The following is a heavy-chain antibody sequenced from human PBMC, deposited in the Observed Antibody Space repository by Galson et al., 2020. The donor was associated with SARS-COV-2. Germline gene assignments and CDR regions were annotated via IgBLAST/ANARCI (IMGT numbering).Heavy chain of an antibody. Sequence: GGSLRLSCAASKLTFRNAWMSWVRQAPGKGLEWVGRLKSKTDGGTTDYAAPVKGRFTISRDDSKNTLFLQMNSLTTEDTAVYYCATERGAVAGGRRVSFYYYYGMDVWGQGTTVTVSS. D-gene: IGHD6-19*01. V-gene: IGHV3-15*01. CDR2: LKSKTDGGTT. CDR1: KLTFRNAW. CDR3: ATERGAVAGGRRVSFYYYYGMDV. J-gene: IGHJ6*02.